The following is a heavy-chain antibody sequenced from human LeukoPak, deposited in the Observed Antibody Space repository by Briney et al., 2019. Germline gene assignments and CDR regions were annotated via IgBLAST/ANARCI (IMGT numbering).Heavy chain of an antibody. V-gene: IGHV1-2*02. Sequence: ASVKVSCKASGYTFTGYYMHWVRQAPGQGLEWMGWINPNSGGTNYAQKFQGRVTMTRDTSISTAYMELSRLRSDDMAVYYCARDLIVGATTEYYFDYWGQGTLVTVSS. CDR3: ARDLIVGATTEYYFDY. D-gene: IGHD1-26*01. CDR1: GYTFTGYY. CDR2: INPNSGGT. J-gene: IGHJ4*02.